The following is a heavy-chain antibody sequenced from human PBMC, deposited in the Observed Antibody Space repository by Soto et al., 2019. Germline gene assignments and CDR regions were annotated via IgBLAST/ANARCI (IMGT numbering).Heavy chain of an antibody. V-gene: IGHV1-18*01. J-gene: IGHJ4*02. CDR3: ARVVMITFGGVILNSPDY. CDR2: ISAYNGNT. D-gene: IGHD3-16*01. Sequence: ASVKVSCKASGYTFTSYGISWVRQAPGQGLEWMGWISAYNGNTNYAQKLQGRVTMTTDTSTSTAYMELRSLRSDDTAVYYCARVVMITFGGVILNSPDYWGQGTLVTVS. CDR1: GYTFTSYG.